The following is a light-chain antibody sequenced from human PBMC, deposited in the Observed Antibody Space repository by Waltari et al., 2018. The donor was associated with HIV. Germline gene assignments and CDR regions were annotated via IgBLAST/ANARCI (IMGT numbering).Light chain of an antibody. V-gene: IGKV1-39*01. CDR2: TAT. CDR3: QKSYSSPT. J-gene: IGKJ3*01. Sequence: DIQMTQSPSSLSASIGDRVTIACRTSQNIKNFLNWYQQKPGKAPKILIYTATTLQSGVSSRFNGSGSGTDFTLTIVDLQPEDFATYFCQKSYSSPTFGPGTIVDVK. CDR1: QNIKNF.